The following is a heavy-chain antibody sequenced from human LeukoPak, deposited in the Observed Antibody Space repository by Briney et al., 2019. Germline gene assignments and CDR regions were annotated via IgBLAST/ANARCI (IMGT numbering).Heavy chain of an antibody. Sequence: PSETLSLTCTVSGGSNISYYWSWLRQPPGKGMECIWYIYSSGSTNYNPSLKRRVTISVDTSKNQFSLKLSSVTAAVTAVYYCARDSDDSSRYNGFAPWGQGTLVTVSS. CDR3: ARDSDDSSRYNGFAP. J-gene: IGHJ5*02. CDR2: IYSSGST. CDR1: GGSNISYY. V-gene: IGHV4-59*01. D-gene: IGHD3-22*01.